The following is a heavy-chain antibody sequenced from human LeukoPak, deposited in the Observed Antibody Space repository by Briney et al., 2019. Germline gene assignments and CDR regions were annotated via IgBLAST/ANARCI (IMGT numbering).Heavy chain of an antibody. Sequence: GASVNVSCKASGYTFTSYGISWVRQAPGQGLEWMGWISAYNGNTNYAQKLQGRVTMTTDTSTSTAYMELRSLRSDDTAVYYCASGGMGITFGGVIVNGWFDPWGQGTLVTVSS. CDR2: ISAYNGNT. V-gene: IGHV1-18*01. CDR1: GYTFTSYG. J-gene: IGHJ5*02. CDR3: ASGGMGITFGGVIVNGWFDP. D-gene: IGHD3-16*02.